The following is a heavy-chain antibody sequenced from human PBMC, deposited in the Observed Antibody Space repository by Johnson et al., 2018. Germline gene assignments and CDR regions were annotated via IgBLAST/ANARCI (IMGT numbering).Heavy chain of an antibody. CDR3: ITGHFDY. CDR2: IKNKADGGAT. V-gene: IGHV3-15*07. J-gene: IGHJ4*02. Sequence: EVQLVESGGGLVKPGGSLRLSCAASGFTFSKAWMNWVRQAPGKGLEWVGRIKNKADGGATDYAAPVKGRFTISREDSENTLYLHMNSLKSEDTAVYYCITGHFDYWGQGTLATVSS. CDR1: GFTFSKAW.